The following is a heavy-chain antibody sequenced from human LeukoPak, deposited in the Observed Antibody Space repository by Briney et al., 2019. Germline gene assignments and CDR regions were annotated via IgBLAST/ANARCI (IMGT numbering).Heavy chain of an antibody. CDR1: GVILSNYA. D-gene: IGHD4-17*01. CDR2: ISFDGTNK. Sequence: GGSLRLSCTASGVILSNYAMHWVRRPPGRGLEWVAVISFDGTNKYYGDSVEGRFSVSRCNSKNTLYLQMNSLRPDDTAMYYCATDYGDYEPIDYWGQGTLVTVSS. J-gene: IGHJ4*02. CDR3: ATDYGDYEPIDY. V-gene: IGHV3-30*01.